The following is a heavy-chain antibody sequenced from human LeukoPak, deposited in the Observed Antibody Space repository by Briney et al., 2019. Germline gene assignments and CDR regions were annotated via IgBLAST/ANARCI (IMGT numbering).Heavy chain of an antibody. D-gene: IGHD3-10*01. V-gene: IGHV4-4*07. CDR3: ARDSYGSGSYYPQGYYYMDV. Sequence: SETLSLTCTVSGGSISSYYWSWIRQPAGKGLEWIGRIYTSGSTNYNPSLKSRVTISVDKSKNQFSLKLSSVTAADTAVYYCARDSYGSGSYYPQGYYYMDVWGKGTTVTVSS. CDR2: IYTSGST. J-gene: IGHJ6*03. CDR1: GGSISSYY.